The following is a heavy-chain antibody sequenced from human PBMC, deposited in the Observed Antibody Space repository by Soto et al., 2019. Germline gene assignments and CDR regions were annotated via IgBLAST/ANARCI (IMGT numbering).Heavy chain of an antibody. CDR1: GDTLTRFG. CDR2: ISAYNGNT. D-gene: IGHD3-22*01. Sequence: GASVKVSCKASGDTLTRFGISWVRQAPGQGLEWIGWISAYNGNTKYAHKLQGRVTMTTDTSTSTAYMELRGLRSDDTAVYYCAADSSGSTADYYYYYGMDVWGQGTTVTVYS. J-gene: IGHJ6*02. V-gene: IGHV1-18*01. CDR3: AADSSGSTADYYYYYGMDV.